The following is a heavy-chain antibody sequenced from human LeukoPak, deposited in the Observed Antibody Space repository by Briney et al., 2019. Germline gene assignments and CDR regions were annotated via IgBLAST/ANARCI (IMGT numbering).Heavy chain of an antibody. J-gene: IGHJ4*02. V-gene: IGHV3-23*01. CDR3: AKHQRTGIAVAGSLGY. CDR1: GFTFSSYA. Sequence: PGGSLRLSCAASGFTFSSYAMSWVRQAPGKGLEWVSAISGSGGSTYYTDSVKGRFTISRDNSKNTLYLQMNSLRAEDTAVYYCAKHQRTGIAVAGSLGYWGQGTLVTVSS. D-gene: IGHD6-19*01. CDR2: ISGSGGST.